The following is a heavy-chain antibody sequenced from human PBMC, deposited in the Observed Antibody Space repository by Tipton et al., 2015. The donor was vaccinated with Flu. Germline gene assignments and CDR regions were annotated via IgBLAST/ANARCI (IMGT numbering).Heavy chain of an antibody. V-gene: IGHV3-7*03. CDR3: AREIPGGATNLDY. Sequence: SLRLSCAASGFTFSSYEMNWVRQAPGKGLEWVANIKQDGSEKNYVDSVKGRFTISRDNDKRSLYLQMNTLRAEDMAVYYCAREIPGGATNLDYWGQGTLVTVSS. CDR2: IKQDGSEK. D-gene: IGHD2-21*01. J-gene: IGHJ4*02. CDR1: GFTFSSYE.